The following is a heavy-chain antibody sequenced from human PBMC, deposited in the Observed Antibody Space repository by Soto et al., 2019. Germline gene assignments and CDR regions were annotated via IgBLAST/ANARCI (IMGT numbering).Heavy chain of an antibody. CDR3: ARSGYVSFEFDY. D-gene: IGHD5-12*01. V-gene: IGHV3-33*01. CDR1: GFTFSSYG. Sequence: QVQLVESGGGVVQPGRSLRLSCAASGFTFSSYGMHWVRQAPGKGLEWVAVIWYDGSNKYYADSVKGRFTISRDNSKNTLYLQMNSLRAEDTAVYYCARSGYVSFEFDYWGQGTLVTVSS. CDR2: IWYDGSNK. J-gene: IGHJ4*02.